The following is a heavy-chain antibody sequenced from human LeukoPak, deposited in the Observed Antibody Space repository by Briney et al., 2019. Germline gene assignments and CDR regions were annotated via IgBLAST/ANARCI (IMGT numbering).Heavy chain of an antibody. CDR1: GFIFNSHW. CDR3: ARVRTEWYIDL. V-gene: IGHV3-7*01. D-gene: IGHD2-8*02. Sequence: GGSLRLSCAGSGFIFNSHWMTWVRQAPGMGLEWVGNIRQDGDEKFYVDSVRGRFTISRDNAKNSLYLHLNSLRAEDTAIYCARVRTEWYIDLWGRGTLVTVSP. J-gene: IGHJ2*01. CDR2: IRQDGDEK.